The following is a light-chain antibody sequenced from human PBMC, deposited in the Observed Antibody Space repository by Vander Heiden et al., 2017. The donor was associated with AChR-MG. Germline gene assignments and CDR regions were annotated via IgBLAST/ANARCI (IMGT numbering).Light chain of an antibody. J-gene: IGLJ2*01. V-gene: IGLV2-14*03. CDR2: DLS. CDR3: SSYTSSSTV. Sequence: QSALTPPASVSGSPGQSITSSGTGTSSAVGGYTYDSCDQQHPGKAPNLMIYDLSKRTSGVSNRFTGSKSGNTASLTISGRQAEDEADYYCSSYTSSSTVFGGGTKLTVL. CDR1: SSAVGGYTY.